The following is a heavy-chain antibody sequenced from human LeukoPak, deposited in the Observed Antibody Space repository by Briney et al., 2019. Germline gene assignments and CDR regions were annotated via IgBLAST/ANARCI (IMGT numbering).Heavy chain of an antibody. CDR1: GYTFTGYY. J-gene: IGHJ5*02. Sequence: GASVKVSCKASGYTFTGYYMHWVRQAPGQGLEWMGWINPNSGGTNYAQKFQDRVTMTRDTSISTAYMELSRLRSDDTAVYYCARDMYCSCGSCYPGLDPWGQGTLVTVSS. CDR2: INPNSGGT. CDR3: ARDMYCSCGSCYPGLDP. V-gene: IGHV1-2*02. D-gene: IGHD2-15*01.